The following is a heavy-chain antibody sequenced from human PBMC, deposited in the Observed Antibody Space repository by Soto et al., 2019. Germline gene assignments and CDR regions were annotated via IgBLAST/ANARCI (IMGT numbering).Heavy chain of an antibody. J-gene: IGHJ5*01. Sequence: EASVKVSCKASGYTSADFGISWVRQAPGQGLEWMGWVSGNNGASNPAPKVQGRITMTLDTSTGVSYMALRSLRSDDTAIYYCVRDQKYFRVNGNWFDSCGQGTLVTVSS. V-gene: IGHV1-18*04. CDR3: VRDQKYFRVNGNWFDS. CDR1: GYTSADFG. CDR2: VSGNNGAS. D-gene: IGHD2-2*01.